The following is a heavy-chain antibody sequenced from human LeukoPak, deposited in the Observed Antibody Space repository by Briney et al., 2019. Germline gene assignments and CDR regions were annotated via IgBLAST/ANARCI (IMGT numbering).Heavy chain of an antibody. Sequence: PGGSLRLSCTASGFTLGDYAMSWVRQAPGKGLEWVGFIRSKDYGCTTEYAASVKGKFNSERDDDKRFEYLQRNSLKTEDTAVYYCTRDSYYYDSIGYLDYWGQGTLVTVSS. CDR2: IRSKDYGCTT. CDR1: GFTLGDYA. CDR3: TRDSYYYDSIGYLDY. J-gene: IGHJ4*02. D-gene: IGHD3-22*01. V-gene: IGHV3-49*04.